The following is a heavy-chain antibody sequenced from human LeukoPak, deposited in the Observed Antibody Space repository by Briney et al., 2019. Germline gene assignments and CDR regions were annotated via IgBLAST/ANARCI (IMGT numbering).Heavy chain of an antibody. J-gene: IGHJ5*02. CDR3: ARDSDIVVVPAPGP. CDR1: GYTFTSYG. CDR2: ISAYNGNT. Sequence: ASVKVSCKASGYTFTSYGISWVRQAPGQGLEWMGWISAYNGNTNYAQKLQGRVTMTTDTSTSTAYMELRSLRSDDTAVYYCARDSDIVVVPAPGPWGQGTLVTVSP. V-gene: IGHV1-18*01. D-gene: IGHD2-2*01.